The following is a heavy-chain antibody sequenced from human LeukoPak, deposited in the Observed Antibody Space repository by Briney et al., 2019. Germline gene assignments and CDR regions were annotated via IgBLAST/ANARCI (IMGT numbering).Heavy chain of an antibody. D-gene: IGHD3-10*01. J-gene: IGHJ4*02. CDR1: GGSISSYY. Sequence: SETLSLTCTVSGGSISSYYWCWIRQPAGKGLEWIGRIYTSGSTNYNPSLKSRVTMSVDTSKNQFSLKLSSVTAADTAVYYCAREGAVLLWFGELVDYFDYWGQGTLVTVSS. CDR2: IYTSGST. V-gene: IGHV4-4*07. CDR3: AREGAVLLWFGELVDYFDY.